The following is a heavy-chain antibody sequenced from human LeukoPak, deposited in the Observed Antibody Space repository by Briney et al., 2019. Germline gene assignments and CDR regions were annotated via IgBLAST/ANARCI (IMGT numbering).Heavy chain of an antibody. Sequence: GGSLRPSCAASGFSFHDYTMHWVRQAPGKGLEWVSGISWDGVTKDYADSVKGRFTISRDNAKKSLNLQMISLSAEDTALYYCTKAPYSYSSSLDYWGQGVHVTVSS. V-gene: IGHV3-9*01. D-gene: IGHD6-6*01. CDR2: ISWDGVTK. J-gene: IGHJ4*02. CDR1: GFSFHDYT. CDR3: TKAPYSYSSSLDY.